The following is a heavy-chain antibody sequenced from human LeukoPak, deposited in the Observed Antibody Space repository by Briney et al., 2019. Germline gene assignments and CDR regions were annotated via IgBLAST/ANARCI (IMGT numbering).Heavy chain of an antibody. D-gene: IGHD5-24*01. CDR1: GGSISSSSYY. V-gene: IGHV4-39*07. Sequence: PSETLSLTCTVSGGSISSSSYYWGWIRQPPGKGLEWIGSIYYSGSTYYNPALKRRVTISVDTSKNQFSLKLSSVTTADTAVYYCARDGRRSRDGYNLWGHGTLVTVS. CDR3: ARDGRRSRDGYNL. CDR2: IYYSGST. J-gene: IGHJ4*03.